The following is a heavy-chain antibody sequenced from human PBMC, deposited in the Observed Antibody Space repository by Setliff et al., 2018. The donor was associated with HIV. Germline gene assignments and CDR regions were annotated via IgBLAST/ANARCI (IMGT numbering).Heavy chain of an antibody. J-gene: IGHJ4*02. CDR1: GGSISSGSYY. CDR2: IYTSGST. V-gene: IGHV4-61*09. D-gene: IGHD6-13*01. CDR3: AGPSSSSWHPGRFDY. Sequence: PSETLSLTCTVSGGSISSGSYYWSWIRQPAGKGLEWIGHIYTSGSTNYNPSLKSRVTISVDTSKNQFSLKLSSVTAADTAVYYCAGPSSSSWHPGRFDYWGQGTLVTVSS.